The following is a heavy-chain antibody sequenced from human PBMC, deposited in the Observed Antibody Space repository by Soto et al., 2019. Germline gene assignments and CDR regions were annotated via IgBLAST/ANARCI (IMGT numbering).Heavy chain of an antibody. CDR2: IYHSGPT. Sequence: SETLSLTCAVSGGSISSSNWWSWVRQPPGKGLEWIGEIYHSGPTTYNPSLKGRITISIDASKNQFSLNLRSVTAADTATYYCASSTASADLDYWGQGTLVTVSS. CDR1: GGSISSSNW. CDR3: ASSTASADLDY. V-gene: IGHV4-4*02. J-gene: IGHJ4*02. D-gene: IGHD2-8*02.